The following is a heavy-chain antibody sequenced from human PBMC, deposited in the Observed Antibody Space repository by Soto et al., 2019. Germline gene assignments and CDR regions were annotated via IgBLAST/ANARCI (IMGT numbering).Heavy chain of an antibody. V-gene: IGHV3-30-3*01. J-gene: IGHJ1*01. CDR1: GFTFSSYA. Sequence: QVQLVESGGGVVQPGRSLRLSCAASGFTFSSYAMHWVRQAPGKGLEWVAVISYDGSNKYYADSVKGRFTISRDNSKNTLYLQMNSLRAEDTAVYYCARSSGWYESNVEYFQHWGQGTLVTVSS. D-gene: IGHD6-19*01. CDR3: ARSSGWYESNVEYFQH. CDR2: ISYDGSNK.